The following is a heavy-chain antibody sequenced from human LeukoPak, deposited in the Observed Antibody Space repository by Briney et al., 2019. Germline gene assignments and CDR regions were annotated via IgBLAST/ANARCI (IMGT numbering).Heavy chain of an antibody. J-gene: IGHJ5*02. CDR1: GGSISSYY. Sequence: SETLSLTCTVSGGSISSYYWSWIRQPPGKGLEWIGYIYYSGGTNYNPSLKSRVTISADTSKNQFSLKLSSVTAADTAVYYCARVSLYYSSSWFNWFDPWGQGTLVTVSS. CDR2: IYYSGGT. V-gene: IGHV4-59*01. CDR3: ARVSLYYSSSWFNWFDP. D-gene: IGHD6-13*01.